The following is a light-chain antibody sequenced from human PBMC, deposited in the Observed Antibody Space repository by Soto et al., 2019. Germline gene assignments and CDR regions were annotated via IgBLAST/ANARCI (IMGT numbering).Light chain of an antibody. CDR1: QSVSRSY. Sequence: EIVLAQSPATLSLSPGDRATLSCGASQSVSRSYLAWYQQKPGLAPRLIIYDASTRATGIPARFSGSGSGTEFTLTISSLQSEDFAVYYCQQYNNWPSITFGQGTRLEI. V-gene: IGKV3-15*01. CDR3: QQYNNWPSIT. CDR2: DAS. J-gene: IGKJ5*01.